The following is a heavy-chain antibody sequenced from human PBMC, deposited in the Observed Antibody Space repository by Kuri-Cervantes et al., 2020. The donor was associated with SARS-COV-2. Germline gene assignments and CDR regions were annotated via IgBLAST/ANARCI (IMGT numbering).Heavy chain of an antibody. CDR1: GASMDNSY. CDR2: IYSGGST. V-gene: IGHV3-53*05. D-gene: IGHD5-18*01. CDR3: ARDSPTWIHTFDY. J-gene: IGHJ4*02. Sequence: GGSLRLSCTVSGASMDNSYWSWIRQPPGKGLEWGSVIYSGGSTYYADSVKGRFTISRDNSKNTLYLQMNSLRAEDTAVYYCARDSPTWIHTFDYWGQGTLVTVSS.